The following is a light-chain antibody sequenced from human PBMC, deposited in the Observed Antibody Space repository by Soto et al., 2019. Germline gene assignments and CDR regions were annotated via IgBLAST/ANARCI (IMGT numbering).Light chain of an antibody. V-gene: IGKV3-20*01. J-gene: IGKJ1*01. CDR1: HSVRSNY. CDR3: QQYGSSGT. Sequence: EIVLTQSPGTLSLTPGERATLSCRASHSVRSNYLAWYQQKPGQAPRLLIYGASNRATGIPDRFSGSGSGTDFTLTISRLEPEDFAVYYCQQYGSSGTFGQGTKVDIK. CDR2: GAS.